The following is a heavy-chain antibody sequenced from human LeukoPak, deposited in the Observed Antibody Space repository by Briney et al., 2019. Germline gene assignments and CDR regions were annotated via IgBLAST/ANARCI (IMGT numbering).Heavy chain of an antibody. J-gene: IGHJ1*01. Sequence: GGSLRLSCEASGFTFSRYWMHWVRQAPGKGLVWVSRIKSDGKTNYADSVKGRFTISRDNAKDTVSLQMDSLRAEDTGVYYCARAPSEVGGYYPEYFRHWGQGTLVTVSS. CDR1: GFTFSRYW. CDR3: ARAPSEVGGYYPEYFRH. CDR2: IKSDGKT. V-gene: IGHV3-74*01. D-gene: IGHD3-22*01.